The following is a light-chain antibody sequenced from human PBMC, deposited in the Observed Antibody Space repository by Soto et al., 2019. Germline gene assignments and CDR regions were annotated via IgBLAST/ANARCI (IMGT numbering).Light chain of an antibody. CDR3: QQYGRSPAT. V-gene: IGKV3-20*01. J-gene: IGKJ1*01. CDR2: GAA. CDR1: QSVVSSY. Sequence: ETVWTQSPGTLSLSPGGRATLACRSSQSVVSSYLAWYQQRPGQAPRVLIYGAANRAAGVPDRFSGSGSGTDFTLTISRLEAEDFAVYYCQQYGRSPATFGQGTKVDIK.